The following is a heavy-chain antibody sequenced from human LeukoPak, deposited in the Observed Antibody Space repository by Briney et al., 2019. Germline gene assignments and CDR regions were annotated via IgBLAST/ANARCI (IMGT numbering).Heavy chain of an antibody. Sequence: WETLSLTCTVSGGSISSYYWSWIRQPPGKGLEWIGYIYYSGSTNYNPSLKSRVTISVDTSKNQFSLKLSSVTAADTAVYYCASLNSSSWYYYYMDVWGKGTTVTVSS. CDR1: GGSISSYY. V-gene: IGHV4-59*01. J-gene: IGHJ6*03. D-gene: IGHD6-13*01. CDR2: IYYSGST. CDR3: ASLNSSSWYYYYMDV.